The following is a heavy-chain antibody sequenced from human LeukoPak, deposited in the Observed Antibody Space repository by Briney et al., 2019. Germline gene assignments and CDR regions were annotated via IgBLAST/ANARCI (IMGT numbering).Heavy chain of an antibody. D-gene: IGHD3-9*01. CDR3: ARGHVLRYFDWLFYGSAFDI. J-gene: IGHJ3*02. V-gene: IGHV1-46*01. CDR1: GYTFTSYY. CDR2: INPSGGST. Sequence: ASVKVSCKASGYTFTSYYMHWVRQAPGQGLEWMGIINPSGGSTSYAQKFQGRVTMTRDTSSSTAYMELSRLRSDDTAVYYCARGHVLRYFDWLFYGSAFDIWGQGTMVTVSS.